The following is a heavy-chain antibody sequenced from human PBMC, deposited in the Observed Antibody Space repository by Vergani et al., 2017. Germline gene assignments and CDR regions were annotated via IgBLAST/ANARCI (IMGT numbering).Heavy chain of an antibody. CDR3: ARGVGVTTFDGFDY. CDR2: INPNSGGT. J-gene: IGHJ4*02. CDR1: GGTFSSYA. D-gene: IGHD4-11*01. Sequence: QVQLVQSGAEVKKPGSSVKVSCKASGGTFSSYAISWVRQAPGQGLEWMGWINPNSGGTNYAQKFQGWVTMTRDTSISTAYMELSRLRSDDTAVYYCARGVGVTTFDGFDYWGQGTLVTVSS. V-gene: IGHV1-2*04.